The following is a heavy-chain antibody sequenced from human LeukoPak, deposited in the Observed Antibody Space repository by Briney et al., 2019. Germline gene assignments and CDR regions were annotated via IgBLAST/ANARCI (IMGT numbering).Heavy chain of an antibody. V-gene: IGHV3-23*01. CDR1: GFTFSSYA. CDR2: ISGSGGST. D-gene: IGHD3-22*01. J-gene: IGHJ4*02. Sequence: GGSLRLSCAASGFTFSSYAMSWVRQAPGKGLEWVSAISGSGGSTYYADSVKGRFTISRDNSKNTLYLQMNSLRAEDTAVYYCAKDRLTYYYDSSGYYFFDYWGQGTLVTVSS. CDR3: AKDRLTYYYDSSGYYFFDY.